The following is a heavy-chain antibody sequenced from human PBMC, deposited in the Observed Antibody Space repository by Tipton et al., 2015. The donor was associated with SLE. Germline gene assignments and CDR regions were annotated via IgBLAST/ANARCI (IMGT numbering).Heavy chain of an antibody. J-gene: IGHJ4*02. CDR1: GFTFDDYT. CDR3: AKDLGYCSGGSCSLFDY. V-gene: IGHV3-43*01. D-gene: IGHD2-15*01. CDR2: ISWDGGNT. Sequence: GSLRLSCAASGFTFDDYTMHWVRQAPGKGLEWVSLISWDGGNTYYADSVKGRFTISRDNSKNSLYLQMNSLRTEDTALYYCAKDLGYCSGGSCSLFDYWGQGTLVTVSS.